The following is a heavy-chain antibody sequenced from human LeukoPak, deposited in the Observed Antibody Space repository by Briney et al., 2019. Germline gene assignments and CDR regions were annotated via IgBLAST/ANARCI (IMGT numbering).Heavy chain of an antibody. Sequence: GGSLRLSCATSGFTFSNYVMNWVRQAPGKGLEWVSSISGSGATTHFADSVKGRFTISRDNSRNTLYLQMNSLRAEDTAVYYCARDEPTVTTGPPVGSWGQGTLVTVSS. V-gene: IGHV3-23*01. CDR3: ARDEPTVTTGPPVGS. D-gene: IGHD4-17*01. J-gene: IGHJ4*02. CDR2: ISGSGATT. CDR1: GFTFSNYV.